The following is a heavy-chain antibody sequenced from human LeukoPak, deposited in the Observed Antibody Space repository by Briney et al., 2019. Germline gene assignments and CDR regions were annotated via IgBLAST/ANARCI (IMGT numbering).Heavy chain of an antibody. CDR2: IYWDDDK. D-gene: IGHD2-15*01. V-gene: IGHV2-5*02. J-gene: IGHJ4*02. CDR1: GLSFNTSGVG. Sequence: SGPTLVKPTQTLTLTCTFSGLSFNTSGVGVGWIRQPPGKALEWLALIYWDDDKRYSPSLKSRLIITKDTSKNQVVLKMTNIDPVDTATYYCAHSGFCTAGSSYSFFDYWGQGALVTVSS. CDR3: AHSGFCTAGSSYSFFDY.